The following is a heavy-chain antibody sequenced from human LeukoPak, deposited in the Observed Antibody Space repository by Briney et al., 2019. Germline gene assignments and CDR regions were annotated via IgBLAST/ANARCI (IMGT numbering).Heavy chain of an antibody. CDR2: ISGSGGST. D-gene: IGHD5-18*01. CDR3: AKDSVDTAMDDY. CDR1: GFTFSSYA. Sequence: GGSLRLSCAASGFTFSSYAMTWVRQAPWKWLEWVSAISGSGGSTYYADSVKGRFTISRDNSKNTLYLQMNSLRAEDTAVYYCAKDSVDTAMDDYWGQGTLVTVSS. J-gene: IGHJ4*02. V-gene: IGHV3-23*01.